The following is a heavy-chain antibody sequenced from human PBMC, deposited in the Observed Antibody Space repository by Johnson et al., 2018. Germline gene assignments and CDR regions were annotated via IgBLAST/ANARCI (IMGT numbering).Heavy chain of an antibody. CDR2: ISFDGSNQ. CDR1: GFTFSSYG. J-gene: IGHJ3*01. Sequence: QVQLVQSGGGVVQXGRSXRLXCAASGFTFSSYGMHWVRQAPGKGLEWVAFISFDGSNQYYADSVKGRFTIARDNSHRTLYLQMKSLRTEDTAVYYCWKGFLRDTFDVWGQGTMVIVSS. D-gene: IGHD3-10*01. V-gene: IGHV3-30*18. CDR3: WKGFLRDTFDV.